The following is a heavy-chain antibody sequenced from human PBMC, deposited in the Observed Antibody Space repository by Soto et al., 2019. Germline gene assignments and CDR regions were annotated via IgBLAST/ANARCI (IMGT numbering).Heavy chain of an antibody. CDR1: GFTFSSYA. J-gene: IGHJ4*02. CDR2: ITRSGTT. CDR3: VRECAPGSPNYDS. D-gene: IGHD3-10*01. Sequence: SLRLSCAASGFTFSSYAMSWVRQAPGKGLEWVSTITRSGTTPYADSVRGRFTISRDNSKNTLYLQMDSLRAEDTAVYYCVRECAPGSPNYDSWGLGTLVTVSS. V-gene: IGHV3-23*01.